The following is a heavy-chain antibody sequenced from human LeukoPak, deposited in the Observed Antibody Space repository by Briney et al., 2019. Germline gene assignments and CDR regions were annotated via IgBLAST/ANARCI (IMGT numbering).Heavy chain of an antibody. Sequence: SETLSLTCTVSGGSISGYYWSWVRQPPGKGLEWIGYIYYSGSTNYNPSLKSRLTISLHTSTPQFSLKLHSVTAADTAVYYCASLRYGSGSQGALDYGSDYWGQGTLVTVSS. J-gene: IGHJ4*02. CDR3: ASLRYGSGSQGALDYGSDY. V-gene: IGHV4-59*01. CDR1: GGSISGYY. D-gene: IGHD3-10*01. CDR2: IYYSGST.